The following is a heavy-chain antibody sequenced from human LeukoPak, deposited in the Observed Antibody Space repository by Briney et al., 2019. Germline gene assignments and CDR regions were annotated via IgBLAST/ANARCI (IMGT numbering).Heavy chain of an antibody. V-gene: IGHV1-2*02. Sequence: ASVKVSCKASGYTFTGYYMHWVRQAPGQGLEWMGWINPNSGGTNYAQKFQGRVTMTRDTSISTAYMELSRLRSDDTAVYHCARADIVVVPAAYDYWGQGTLVTVSS. J-gene: IGHJ4*02. CDR2: INPNSGGT. CDR1: GYTFTGYY. D-gene: IGHD2-2*01. CDR3: ARADIVVVPAAYDY.